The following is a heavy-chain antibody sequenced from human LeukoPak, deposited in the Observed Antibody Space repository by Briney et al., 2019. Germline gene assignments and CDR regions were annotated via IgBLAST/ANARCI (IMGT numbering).Heavy chain of an antibody. Sequence: PGGSLRLSCAAAGFTVSGNYINWVRQAPGKGLEWVAVIWYNGSNKYYADSVKGRFTISRDNSKNTLYLQMNSLRAEDTAVYYCARGKVFDYWGQGTLVTVSS. V-gene: IGHV3-33*07. CDR2: IWYNGSNK. J-gene: IGHJ4*02. CDR1: GFTVSGNY. CDR3: ARGKVFDY.